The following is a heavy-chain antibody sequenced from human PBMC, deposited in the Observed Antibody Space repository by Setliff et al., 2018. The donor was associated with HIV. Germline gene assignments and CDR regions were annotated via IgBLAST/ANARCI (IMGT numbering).Heavy chain of an antibody. CDR3: ARYTSKVDWFDP. V-gene: IGHV4-39*01. Sequence: SETLSLTCTVSGGSISSGSYYWSWIRQPPGKSLEWIGSVSQSGSTYYDPSLKSRVTIFVDTSKTQFYLKLRSVTASDTAVYYCARYTSKVDWFDPWGQGTLVTVSS. J-gene: IGHJ5*02. D-gene: IGHD2-2*02. CDR2: VSQSGST. CDR1: GGSISSGSYY.